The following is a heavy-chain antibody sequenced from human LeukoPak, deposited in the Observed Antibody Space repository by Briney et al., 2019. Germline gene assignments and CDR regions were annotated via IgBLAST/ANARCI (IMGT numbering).Heavy chain of an antibody. CDR1: GFTFSSYA. J-gene: IGHJ4*02. Sequence: PGGSLRLSCAASGFTFSSYAMSWVRQAPGKGLEWVSGISGSGGNIYYADSVKGRFTISRDNSQSTLYLQMNSLRVEDTAVYYCARGDGGETTNGGYYFNYWGQGTLVTVSS. V-gene: IGHV3-23*01. D-gene: IGHD2-8*01. CDR2: ISGSGGNI. CDR3: ARGDGGETTNGGYYFNY.